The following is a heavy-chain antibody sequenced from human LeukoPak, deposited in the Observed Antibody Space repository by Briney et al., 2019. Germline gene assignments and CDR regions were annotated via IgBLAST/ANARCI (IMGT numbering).Heavy chain of an antibody. CDR1: GGSFSGYY. CDR2: INHSGST. J-gene: IGHJ4*02. CDR3: ASLAVAGLSEGY. D-gene: IGHD6-19*01. Sequence: SETLSLTCAVYGGSFSGYYWSWIRQPPGKGLEWIGEINHSGSTYYNPSLKSRVTISVDTSRNQFSLKLSSVTAADTAVYYCASLAVAGLSEGYWGQGTLVIVSS. V-gene: IGHV4-34*01.